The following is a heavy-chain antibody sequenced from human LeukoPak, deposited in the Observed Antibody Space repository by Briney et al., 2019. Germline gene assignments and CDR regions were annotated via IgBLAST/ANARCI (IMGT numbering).Heavy chain of an antibody. CDR1: GGSISSYY. Sequence: SETLSLTCTVSGGSISSYYWSWIRQPPGKGLEWIGYIYYSGSTNYNPSLKSRVTISVDTSKNQFSLKLSSVTAADTAVYYCARELAAGWYFDYWGQGTLVTVSS. V-gene: IGHV4-59*01. D-gene: IGHD6-13*01. CDR2: IYYSGST. CDR3: ARELAAGWYFDY. J-gene: IGHJ4*02.